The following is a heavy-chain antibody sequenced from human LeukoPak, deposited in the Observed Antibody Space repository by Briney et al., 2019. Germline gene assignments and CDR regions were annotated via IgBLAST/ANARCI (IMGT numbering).Heavy chain of an antibody. Sequence: SETLSLTCTVSGGSISSYYWSWIRQPPGKGLEWIGYIYYSGSTNYNPSLKSRVTISVDTSKNQFSLKLSSVTAADTAVYYCARARPYYDFLPRWGAFDIWGQGTMVTVSS. CDR1: GGSISSYY. CDR3: ARARPYYDFLPRWGAFDI. CDR2: IYYSGST. V-gene: IGHV4-59*08. D-gene: IGHD3-3*01. J-gene: IGHJ3*02.